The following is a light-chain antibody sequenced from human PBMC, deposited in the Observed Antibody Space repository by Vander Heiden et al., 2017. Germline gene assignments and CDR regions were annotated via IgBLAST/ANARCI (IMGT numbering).Light chain of an antibody. CDR3: QQYNYYPYT. CDR2: AAS. V-gene: IGKV1-16*02. J-gene: IGKJ2*01. CDR1: QGISNY. Sequence: DIQMTQSPSSLSASVGERVTLTCRASQGISNYLALFQQKPGKAPKLLIYAASTLQRGVPSKCSGSGSGTDFTLTISSLQPEDFATYYCQQYNYYPYTFGQGTKLEIK.